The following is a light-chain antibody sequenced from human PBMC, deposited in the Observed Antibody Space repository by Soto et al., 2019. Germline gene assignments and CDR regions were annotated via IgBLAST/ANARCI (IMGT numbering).Light chain of an antibody. CDR3: QQRGNWPS. J-gene: IGKJ4*01. Sequence: EIVLTQSPGTLSLSPGERATLSCRASQSVSSTFLAWYQQKPGQAPRLLIYGASSRATGIPDRFNGSGSGTDFTLTIRSLEPEDFAVYYCQQRGNWPSFGGGTKVDI. CDR1: QSVSSTF. V-gene: IGKV3D-20*02. CDR2: GAS.